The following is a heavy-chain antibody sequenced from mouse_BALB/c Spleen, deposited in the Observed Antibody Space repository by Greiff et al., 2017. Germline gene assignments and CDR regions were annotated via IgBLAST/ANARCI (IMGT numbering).Heavy chain of an antibody. CDR1: GFSLTSYG. J-gene: IGHJ4*01. CDR2: IWAGGST. D-gene: IGHD2-14*01. V-gene: IGHV2-9*02. Sequence: QVHVKQSGPGLVAPSQSLSITCTVSGFSLTSYGVHWVRQPPGKGLEWLGVIWAGGSTNYNSALMSRLSISKDNSKSQVFLKMNSLQTDDTAMYYCARGLLEGYYAMDYWGQGASVTVSS. CDR3: ARGLLEGYYAMDY.